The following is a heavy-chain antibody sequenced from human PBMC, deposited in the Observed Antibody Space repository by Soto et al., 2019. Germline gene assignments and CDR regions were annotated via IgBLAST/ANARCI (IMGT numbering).Heavy chain of an antibody. CDR3: AKGSNSDDGGDYYYGMDV. CDR2: INSDGSST. J-gene: IGHJ6*02. CDR1: GFTFSSYW. D-gene: IGHD1-1*01. Sequence: GGSLRLSCAASGFTFSSYWMHWVRQAPGKGLVWVSRINSDGSSTSYADSVKGRFTISRDNAKNTLYLQMNSLRAEDTAVYYCAKGSNSDDGGDYYYGMDVWGQGTTVTVSS. V-gene: IGHV3-74*01.